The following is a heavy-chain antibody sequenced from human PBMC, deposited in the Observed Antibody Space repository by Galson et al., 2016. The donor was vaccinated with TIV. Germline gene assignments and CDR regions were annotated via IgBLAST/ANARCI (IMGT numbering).Heavy chain of an antibody. J-gene: IGHJ6*03. D-gene: IGHD3-10*01. Sequence: TLSLTCTVSGASITSGSYYWSWIRQPAGSGLEWIGRIYTTGTTNYNTSLESRVTISVDTSKNRFSLKLTSVTAADTAVYYCARESSDYYYYMDVWGKGTTVTVSS. CDR1: GASITSGSYY. CDR3: ARESSDYYYYMDV. V-gene: IGHV4-61*02. CDR2: IYTTGTT.